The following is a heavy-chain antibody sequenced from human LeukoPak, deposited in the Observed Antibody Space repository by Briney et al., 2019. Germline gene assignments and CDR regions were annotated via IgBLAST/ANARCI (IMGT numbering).Heavy chain of an antibody. CDR3: ARGPKNNSGIAAADTFFDY. J-gene: IGHJ4*02. V-gene: IGHV4-4*07. Sequence: SETLSLTCTVSGGSISSYYWSWIRQPAGKGLEWIGRIYTSGSTNYNPSLKSRVTMSVDTSKNQFSLKLSSVTAADTAVYYCARGPKNNSGIAAADTFFDYWGQGTLVTVSS. CDR2: IYTSGST. D-gene: IGHD6-13*01. CDR1: GGSISSYY.